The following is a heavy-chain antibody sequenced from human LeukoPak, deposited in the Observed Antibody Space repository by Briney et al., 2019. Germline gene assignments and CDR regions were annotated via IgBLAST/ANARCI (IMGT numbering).Heavy chain of an antibody. D-gene: IGHD2-15*01. CDR3: AKDDSNSYYEY. J-gene: IGHJ4*02. V-gene: IGHV3-7*01. CDR2: ISRDGSDR. Sequence: GGSLRLSCAASGFIFSNSWMTWVRQAPGKGLEWVASISRDGSDRQYAESIKGRLTISRDNVKSSLYLDINILRADDTAMYFCAKDDSNSYYEYWGQGTLVTVSA. CDR1: GFIFSNSW.